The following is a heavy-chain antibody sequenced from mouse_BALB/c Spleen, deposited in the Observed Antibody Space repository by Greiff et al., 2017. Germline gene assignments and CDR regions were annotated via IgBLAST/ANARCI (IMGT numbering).Heavy chain of an antibody. CDR3: ARQVITDGYYYAMDY. CDR1: GFTFSSYG. V-gene: IGHV5-6*02. J-gene: IGHJ4*01. D-gene: IGHD2-4*01. Sequence: DVKLVESGGDLVKPGGSLKLSCAASGFTFSSYGMSWVRQTPDKRLEWVATISSGGSYTYYPDSVKGRFTISRDNAKNTLYLQMSSLKSEDTAMYYCARQVITDGYYYAMDYWGQGTSVTVSS. CDR2: ISSGGSYT.